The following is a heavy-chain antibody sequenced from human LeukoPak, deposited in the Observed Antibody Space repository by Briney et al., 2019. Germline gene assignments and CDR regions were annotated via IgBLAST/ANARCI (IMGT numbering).Heavy chain of an antibody. CDR1: GYSFTSYW. V-gene: IGHV5-51*01. CDR2: IYPGDSDT. Sequence: GESLKISCKGSGYSFTSYWIGWVRQMPGKGLEWMGIIYPGDSDTRYSPSFQGQVTISADKSISTAYLQWSSLKASDTAMYYCARRHNYDFWSGYRGYYFDYWGQGTLVTVSS. J-gene: IGHJ4*02. CDR3: ARRHNYDFWSGYRGYYFDY. D-gene: IGHD3-3*01.